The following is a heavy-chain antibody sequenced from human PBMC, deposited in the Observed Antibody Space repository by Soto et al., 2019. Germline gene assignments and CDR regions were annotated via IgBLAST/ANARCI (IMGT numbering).Heavy chain of an antibody. Sequence: QVQLQESGPGLVKPSQTLSLTCTVSGGSISSGGYYWSWIRQHPGKGLEWIGYIYYSGSTYYNPSLKRRVTISVDTSKNQFSLKLSSVTAADTAVYYCARASPIVVVPAAIFSEVYNWFDPWGQGTLVTVSS. CDR2: IYYSGST. J-gene: IGHJ5*02. CDR1: GGSISSGGYY. V-gene: IGHV4-31*03. D-gene: IGHD2-2*01. CDR3: ARASPIVVVPAAIFSEVYNWFDP.